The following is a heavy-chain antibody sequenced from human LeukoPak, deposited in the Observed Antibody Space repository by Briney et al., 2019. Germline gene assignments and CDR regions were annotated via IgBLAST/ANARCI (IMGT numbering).Heavy chain of an antibody. CDR2: ISGSGGSA. V-gene: IGHV3-23*01. CDR1: GFTFSSYA. D-gene: IGHD3-3*01. J-gene: IGHJ4*02. Sequence: GGPLRLSCAASGFTFSSYAMSWVRQAPGKGLEWVSAISGSGGSAYYADSVKGRFTISRENSKNTLYLQMNSMSAEDTAVYYCAKDPAPYYDFWSGRPDDYWGQGTLVTASS. CDR3: AKDPAPYYDFWSGRPDDY.